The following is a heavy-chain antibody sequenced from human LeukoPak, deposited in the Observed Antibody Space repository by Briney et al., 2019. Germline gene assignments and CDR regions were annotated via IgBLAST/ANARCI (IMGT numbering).Heavy chain of an antibody. J-gene: IGHJ4*02. CDR1: GGSISSSSYY. D-gene: IGHD5-24*01. V-gene: IGHV4-39*01. CDR3: ARHRSKWLQSSFDY. CDR2: IFYSGNT. Sequence: SETLSLTCTVSGGSISSSSYYWGWIRQPPGKGLEWIGSIFYSGNTYDNPSLKSRVTISVDTSKNQFSLKLNSVTAADTAVYYCARHRSKWLQSSFDYWGQGTLVTVSS.